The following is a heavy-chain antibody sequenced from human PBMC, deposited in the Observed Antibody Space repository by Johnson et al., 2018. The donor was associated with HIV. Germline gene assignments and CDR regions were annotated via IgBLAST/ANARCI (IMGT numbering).Heavy chain of an antibody. CDR3: ARAKDAAYPYDAFDV. D-gene: IGHD2-15*01. V-gene: IGHV3-72*01. Sequence: VQLVESGGGLVQPGGSLRLSCAASGFTLSDHYMDWVRQAAGTGLEWVGRTKNKANSYTTEYAASVKGRFTISRDDSKNSLYLQMNSLKTEDTAVYYCARAKDAAYPYDAFDVWGHGTMVIVSA. CDR1: GFTLSDHY. CDR2: TKNKANSYTT. J-gene: IGHJ3*01.